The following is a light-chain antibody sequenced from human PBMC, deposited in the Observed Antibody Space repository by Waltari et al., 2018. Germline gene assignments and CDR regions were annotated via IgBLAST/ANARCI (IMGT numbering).Light chain of an antibody. CDR1: RSNTGNHS. V-gene: IGLV1-47*01. J-gene: IGLJ3*02. CDR3: AAWDDSLSVWV. CDR2: RIY. Sequence: QSVLTQPPSASGTPGQRVTTSCSGGRSNTGNHSVFWYQQFPGTAPKLLIYRIYQRPSGVPDRFSGAKSGTSASLAISGLRSEDEAYYYCAAWDDSLSVWVFGGVTKLTVL.